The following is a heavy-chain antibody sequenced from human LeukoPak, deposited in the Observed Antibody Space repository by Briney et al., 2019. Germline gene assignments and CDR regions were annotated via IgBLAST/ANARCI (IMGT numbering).Heavy chain of an antibody. J-gene: IGHJ5*02. V-gene: IGHV1-46*01. D-gene: IGHD1-26*01. Sequence: ASVKVSCKASGYTFTSYYMHWVRQAPGQGLEWMGLLNPSGSSTTYAQRFQGRVTMTRDISTSTDYMELTSLTSDDTAMYYCARDNSVGETAWWFDPWGQGTLVTVSS. CDR3: ARDNSVGETAWWFDP. CDR2: LNPSGSST. CDR1: GYTFTSYY.